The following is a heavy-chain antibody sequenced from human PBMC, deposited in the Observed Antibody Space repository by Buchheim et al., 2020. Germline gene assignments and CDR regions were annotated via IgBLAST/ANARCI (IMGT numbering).Heavy chain of an antibody. CDR1: GFTFSSYW. J-gene: IGHJ4*02. Sequence: EVQLVESGGGLVQPGGSLRLSCAASGFTFSSYWMSWVRQAPGKGLEWVANIKQDGSEKYYVDSVKGRFTISRDNAKHSLYLQMNSLRAEDTAVYYCVGAILTGYSLVPYWGQGTL. D-gene: IGHD3-9*01. V-gene: IGHV3-7*03. CDR3: VGAILTGYSLVPY. CDR2: IKQDGSEK.